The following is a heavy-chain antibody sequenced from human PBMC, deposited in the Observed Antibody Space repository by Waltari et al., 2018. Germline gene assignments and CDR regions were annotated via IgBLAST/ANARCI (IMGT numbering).Heavy chain of an antibody. CDR2: INEDGNKK. V-gene: IGHV3-7*01. J-gene: IGHJ4*02. CDR1: GFISDVR. CDR3: VSEYISGY. D-gene: IGHD6-19*01. Sequence: EAQLVESGGGLVQPGGSLSRSGSASGFISDVRLDWVRQGQGKGLEWVASINEDGNKKDYVDSVKGRFTISRDNAKKSLYLQMNSLRVEDTAIYYCVSEYISGYWGQGTLVTVSS.